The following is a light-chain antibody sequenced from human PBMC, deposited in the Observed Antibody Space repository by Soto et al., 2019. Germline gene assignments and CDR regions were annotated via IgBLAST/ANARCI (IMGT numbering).Light chain of an antibody. Sequence: QSALPQPASVSGSPGQSITISCTGTSSDVGSYNLVSWYQQHPGKAPKLMIYEVSKRPSGASNRSSGSKSGNTASLTISGLQAEDEADYYCCSYAGSSTYVFGTGTRSPS. J-gene: IGLJ1*01. CDR1: SSDVGSYNL. CDR2: EVS. V-gene: IGLV2-23*02. CDR3: CSYAGSSTYV.